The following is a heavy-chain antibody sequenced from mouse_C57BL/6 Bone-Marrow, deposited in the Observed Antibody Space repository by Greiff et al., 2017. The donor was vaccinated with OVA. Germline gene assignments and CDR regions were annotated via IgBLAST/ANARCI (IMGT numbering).Heavy chain of an antibody. CDR3: AREATVVHFDY. J-gene: IGHJ2*01. CDR1: GFTFSSYA. D-gene: IGHD1-1*01. Sequence: VQLKQSGGGLVKPGGSLKLSCAASGFTFSSYAMSWVRQTPEKRLEWVATISDGGSYTYYPDNVKGRFTISRDNAKNNLYLQMSHLKSEDTAMYYCAREATVVHFDYWGQGTTLTVSS. V-gene: IGHV5-4*01. CDR2: ISDGGSYT.